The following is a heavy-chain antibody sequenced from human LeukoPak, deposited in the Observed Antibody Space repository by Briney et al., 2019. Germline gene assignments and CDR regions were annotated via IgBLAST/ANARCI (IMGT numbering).Heavy chain of an antibody. CDR1: GYTFTSYG. Sequence: ASVKVSCKASGYTFTSYGISWVRQAPGQGLEWMGGIIPIFGTANYAQKFQGRVTITADESTSTAYMELGSLRSEDTAVYYCARGRSSSIVVVPAAPIDYWGQGTLVTVSS. D-gene: IGHD2-2*01. CDR2: IIPIFGTA. CDR3: ARGRSSSIVVVPAAPIDY. V-gene: IGHV1-69*13. J-gene: IGHJ4*02.